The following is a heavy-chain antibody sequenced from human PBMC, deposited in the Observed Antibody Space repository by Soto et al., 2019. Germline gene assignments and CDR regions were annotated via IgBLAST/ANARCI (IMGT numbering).Heavy chain of an antibody. Sequence: EVQLLESGGGLVQPGGSLRLSCAASGFTFSSYVMSWVRQAPGKGLEWVSAISGSGSGTYYADSVKGRFTISRDNSKNSLYVQMNSLRAEDTAVYYCVKGRRGYDFDYWGQGTLVTVSS. CDR2: ISGSGSGT. V-gene: IGHV3-23*01. J-gene: IGHJ4*02. CDR3: VKGRRGYDFDY. CDR1: GFTFSSYV. D-gene: IGHD5-12*01.